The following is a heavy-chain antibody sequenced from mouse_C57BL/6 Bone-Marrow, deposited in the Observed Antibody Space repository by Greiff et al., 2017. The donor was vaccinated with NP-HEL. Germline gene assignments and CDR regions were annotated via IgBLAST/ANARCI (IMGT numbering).Heavy chain of an antibody. Sequence: QVQLQQPGAELVKPGASVKLSCKASGYTFTSYWMHWVKQRPGQGLEWIGMIHPNSGSTNYNEKFKSKATLTVDKSSSTAYMQLSSLTSEDSAVYYCARRGLAHDGYFYYAMDYWGQGTSVTVSS. V-gene: IGHV1-64*01. CDR2: IHPNSGST. J-gene: IGHJ4*01. D-gene: IGHD2-3*01. CDR3: ARRGLAHDGYFYYAMDY. CDR1: GYTFTSYW.